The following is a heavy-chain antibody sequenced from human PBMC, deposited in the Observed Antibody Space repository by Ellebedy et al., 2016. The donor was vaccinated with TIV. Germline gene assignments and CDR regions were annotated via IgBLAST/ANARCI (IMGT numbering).Heavy chain of an antibody. CDR3: SRIPDLTGAHFDF. CDR1: GFTFSDYA. D-gene: IGHD3-9*01. V-gene: IGHV3-49*04. J-gene: IGHJ4*02. Sequence: PGGSLRLSCTGSGFTFSDYALSWVRQAPGKGLEWVGFVRGPVYGGTTEYAASLKDRILIPRDDYKSIAFLQMHSLTSEDTAVDYCSRIPDLTGAHFDFWGQGTLVTVSS. CDR2: VRGPVYGGTT.